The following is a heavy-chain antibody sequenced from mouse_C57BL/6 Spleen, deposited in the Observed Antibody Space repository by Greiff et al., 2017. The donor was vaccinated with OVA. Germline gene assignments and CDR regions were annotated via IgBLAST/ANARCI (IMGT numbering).Heavy chain of an antibody. D-gene: IGHD2-4*01. Sequence: VQLQQSGAELARPGASVKLSCKASGYTFTSYGISWVKQRTGQGLEWIGEIYPRSGNTYYNEKFKGKAKLTADKSSSTAYMELRSLTSEDSAVYFCARPPSTMITRYFGYWGQGTTLTVSS. V-gene: IGHV1-81*01. CDR2: IYPRSGNT. CDR1: GYTFTSYG. CDR3: ARPPSTMITRYFGY. J-gene: IGHJ2*01.